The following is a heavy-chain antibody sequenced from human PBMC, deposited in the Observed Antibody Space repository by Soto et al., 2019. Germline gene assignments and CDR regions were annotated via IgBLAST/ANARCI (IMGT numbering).Heavy chain of an antibody. CDR1: GYTFTSYA. V-gene: IGHV1-3*01. Sequence: QVQLVQSGAEVKKPGASVKVSCKASGYTFTSYAMHWVRQAPGQRLEWMGWINAGNGNTKYSQKFQGRVTITRDTSESTAYMELSSLRSEDTAVYYCARSIAAAGLFDYWGQGTLVTVSS. J-gene: IGHJ4*02. D-gene: IGHD6-13*01. CDR3: ARSIAAAGLFDY. CDR2: INAGNGNT.